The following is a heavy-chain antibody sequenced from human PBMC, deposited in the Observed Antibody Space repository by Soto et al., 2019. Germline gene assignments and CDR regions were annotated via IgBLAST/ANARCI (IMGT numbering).Heavy chain of an antibody. J-gene: IGHJ5*02. V-gene: IGHV4-61*01. CDR3: ASMKGDGGWFDP. CDR2: IYYSGST. Sequence: QVQLQESGPGLVKPSETLSLTCTVSGGSVSSGSYYWSWIRQPPGKGLEWIGYIYYSGSTNYNPSLKSRVTISVDTSKSQFSLKMSFVTDADTDVYYCASMKGDGGWFDPWGQGTLVTVSS. CDR1: GGSVSSGSYY. D-gene: IGHD2-21*01.